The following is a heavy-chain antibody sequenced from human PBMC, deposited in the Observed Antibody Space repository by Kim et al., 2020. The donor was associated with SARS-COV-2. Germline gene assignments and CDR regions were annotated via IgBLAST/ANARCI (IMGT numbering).Heavy chain of an antibody. V-gene: IGHV1-8*01. CDR3: ATGKQASSTSCQFDY. D-gene: IGHD2-2*01. J-gene: IGHJ4*02. CDR1: GYTFTSYD. Sequence: ASVKVSCKASGYTFTSYDINWVRQATGQGLEWMGWMNPNSGNTGYAQKFQGRVTMTRNTSISTAYMELSSLRSDDTAVYYCATGKQASSTSCQFDYWGQGTLVTVSS. CDR2: MNPNSGNT.